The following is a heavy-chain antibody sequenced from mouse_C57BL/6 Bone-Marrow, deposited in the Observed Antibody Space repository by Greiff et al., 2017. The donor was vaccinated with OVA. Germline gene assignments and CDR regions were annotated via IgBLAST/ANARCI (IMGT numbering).Heavy chain of an antibody. CDR3: ATRLPFDY. V-gene: IGHV1-19*01. CDR1: GYTFTDYY. D-gene: IGHD3-2*02. CDR2: INPYNGGT. Sequence: EVQLVESGPVLVKPGASVKMSCKASGYTFTDYYMNWVKQSHGKSLEWIGVINPYNGGTSYNQKFKGKATLTVDKSSSTAYMELNSLTSEDSAVYYCATRLPFDYWGQGTTLTVSS. J-gene: IGHJ2*01.